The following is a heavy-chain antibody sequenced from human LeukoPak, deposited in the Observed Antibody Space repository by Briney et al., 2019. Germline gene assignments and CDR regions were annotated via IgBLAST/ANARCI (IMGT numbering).Heavy chain of an antibody. D-gene: IGHD1-14*01. Sequence: PGGSLRLSCEASGFTFNTYSMNWARQAPGKGLEWVSSIDNSGGYMFYADSVKGRFIISRDNSKNSVYLQMNSLRGEDTGVYYCAKDTYGPDDYWGQGTLVTVSS. V-gene: IGHV3-21*01. CDR2: IDNSGGYM. CDR3: AKDTYGPDDY. CDR1: GFTFNTYS. J-gene: IGHJ4*02.